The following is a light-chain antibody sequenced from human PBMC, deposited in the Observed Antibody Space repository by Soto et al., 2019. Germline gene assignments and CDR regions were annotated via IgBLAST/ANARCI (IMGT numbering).Light chain of an antibody. CDR3: QQSYIAPWT. Sequence: DIQMTQSPSPLSASVGDSLTITCRASQNIGAFLHWYQKKPGKAPTLLIYAAANLQSGVSSRFSGSRSGTDFSLTISSLQPEDFATYYCQQSYIAPWTFGQGTRVE. V-gene: IGKV1-39*01. CDR2: AAA. CDR1: QNIGAF. J-gene: IGKJ1*01.